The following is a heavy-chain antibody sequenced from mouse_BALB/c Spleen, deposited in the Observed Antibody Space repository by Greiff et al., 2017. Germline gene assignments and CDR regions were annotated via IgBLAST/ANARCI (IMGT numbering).Heavy chain of an antibody. CDR2: INPNNGGT. CDR3: ARNDRFRRGFAY. D-gene: IGHD2-3*01. Sequence: VQLKQSGPELVKPGASVKIPCKASGYTFTDYNMDWVKQSHGKSLEWIGDINPNNGGTIYNQKFKGKATLTVDKSSSTAYMELRSLTSEDTAVYYCARNDRFRRGFAYCGQGTLVTVSA. V-gene: IGHV1-18*01. J-gene: IGHJ3*01. CDR1: GYTFTDYN.